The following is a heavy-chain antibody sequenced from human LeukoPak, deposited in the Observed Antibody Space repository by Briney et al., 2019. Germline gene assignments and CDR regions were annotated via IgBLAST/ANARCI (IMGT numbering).Heavy chain of an antibody. D-gene: IGHD3-22*01. Sequence: ASVKVSCKVSGHTFTDYYMHWVQQAPGKGLEWMGLVDPEDGETIYAEKFQGRVTITADTSTDTAYMELSSLRSEDTAVYYCATAYDSSGYYKYFDYWGQGTLVTVSS. V-gene: IGHV1-69-2*01. CDR3: ATAYDSSGYYKYFDY. CDR1: GHTFTDYY. CDR2: VDPEDGET. J-gene: IGHJ4*02.